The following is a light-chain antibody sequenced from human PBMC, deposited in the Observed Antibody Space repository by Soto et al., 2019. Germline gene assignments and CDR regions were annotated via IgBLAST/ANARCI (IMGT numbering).Light chain of an antibody. V-gene: IGKV3-20*01. CDR3: QHYCSSSWT. J-gene: IGKJ1*01. Sequence: EIVLTQSPGTLSLSPGERATLSCRASQSVSSSYLTWYQQKPGQAPRLLIYGASSRATGIPDRFSGSGSGTDFTLTISRLEPEDFAVYYCQHYCSSSWTFGQGTKVEVK. CDR2: GAS. CDR1: QSVSSSY.